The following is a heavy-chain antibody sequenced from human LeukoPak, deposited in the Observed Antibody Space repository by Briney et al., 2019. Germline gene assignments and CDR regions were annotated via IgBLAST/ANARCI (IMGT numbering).Heavy chain of an antibody. Sequence: SETLSLTCAVYGGSFSGYYWSWIRQPPGKGLEWIGEINHSGSTNYNPSLKSRVTISVDTSKNQFSLKLSSVTAADTAVYYCAREAPARVWGQGTLSPSPQ. CDR3: AREAPARV. V-gene: IGHV4-34*01. CDR1: GGSFSGYY. J-gene: IGHJ4*02. CDR2: INHSGST.